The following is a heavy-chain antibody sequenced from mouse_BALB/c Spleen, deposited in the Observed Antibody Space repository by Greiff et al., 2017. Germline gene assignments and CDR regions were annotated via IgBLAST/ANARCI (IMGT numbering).Heavy chain of an antibody. CDR2: IDPENGNT. Sequence: EVQGVESGAELVRSGASVKLSCTASGFNIKDYYMHWVKQRPEQGLEWIGWIDPENGNTIYDPKFQGKASITADTSSNTAYLQLSSLTSEDTAVYYCARGGNSGAMDYWGQGTSVTVSS. CDR3: ARGGNSGAMDY. V-gene: IGHV14-1*02. CDR1: GFNIKDYY. D-gene: IGHD2-1*01. J-gene: IGHJ4*01.